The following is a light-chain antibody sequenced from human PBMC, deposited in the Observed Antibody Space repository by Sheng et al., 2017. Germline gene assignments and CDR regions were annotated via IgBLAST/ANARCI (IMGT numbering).Light chain of an antibody. Sequence: QSVLTQPPSASGTPGQRVTISCSGSSSNIGRDNVYWYQQLPGTAPKLLIYNNDQRPSGVPDRFSGSKSGTSASLGITGLQTGDEADYYCATWDGSLSAWVFGGGTRLTVL. CDR1: SSNIGRDN. J-gene: IGLJ3*02. CDR3: ATWDGSLSAWV. V-gene: IGLV1-44*01. CDR2: NND.